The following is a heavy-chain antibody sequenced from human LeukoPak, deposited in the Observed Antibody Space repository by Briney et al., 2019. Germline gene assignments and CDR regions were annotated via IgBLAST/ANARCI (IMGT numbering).Heavy chain of an antibody. CDR3: ARGRARDGSYPWFDS. Sequence: PSETLSLTCSVSDDSIGSYYWTWIRQSPGKGLEWIGYIYYGGSTNYSPSLKSRVSISVDTSNNQFSLQLRSVSAADTAIYYCARGRARDGSYPWFDSWGQGTLVTVSS. J-gene: IGHJ5*01. CDR2: IYYGGST. CDR1: DDSIGSYY. V-gene: IGHV4-59*01. D-gene: IGHD3-16*02.